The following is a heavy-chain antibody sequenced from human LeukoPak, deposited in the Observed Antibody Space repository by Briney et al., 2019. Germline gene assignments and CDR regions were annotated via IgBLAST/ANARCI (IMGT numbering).Heavy chain of an antibody. CDR2: SNHSRAT. D-gene: IGHD3-10*01. Sequence: PSETLSLTCAVSGGSFIGYYWSWIRQPPGKGLEGIGESNHSRATNYNPSVKSRLTLSVVTSTKESSQTLKSVTAADTAIYYCARGYFDYYGSGSYYNLIDYWGQGILVTVSS. J-gene: IGHJ4*02. CDR3: ARGYFDYYGSGSYYNLIDY. CDR1: GGSFIGYY. V-gene: IGHV4-34*01.